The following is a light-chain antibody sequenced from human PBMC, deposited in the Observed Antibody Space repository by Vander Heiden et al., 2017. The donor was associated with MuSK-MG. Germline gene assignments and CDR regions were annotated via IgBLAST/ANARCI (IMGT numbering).Light chain of an antibody. Sequence: DIQLTQSPSSLSASVGDGVTITCRASQGISNYLDWYQQKPGRPPKLLIYAASTLRSAAPSRFSGSGSGTDFTLTISSLQPEDVATYYCQNDYSVPLSFGGGTKVDIK. CDR3: QNDYSVPLS. V-gene: IGKV1-27*01. CDR1: QGISNY. J-gene: IGKJ4*01. CDR2: AAS.